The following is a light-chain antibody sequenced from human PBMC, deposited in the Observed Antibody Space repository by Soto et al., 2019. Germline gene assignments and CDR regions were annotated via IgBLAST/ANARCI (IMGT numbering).Light chain of an antibody. CDR1: QSVNSN. Sequence: EIVMTQSPATLSVSPGERATLSCRASQSVNSNLAWYQQKPGQAPRPLIYGASTRATGIPARFSGSGSGTEFTLTISSLQSEDFAVYYCQQYNNWWTFGQGTKVEIK. J-gene: IGKJ1*01. CDR3: QQYNNWWT. V-gene: IGKV3-15*01. CDR2: GAS.